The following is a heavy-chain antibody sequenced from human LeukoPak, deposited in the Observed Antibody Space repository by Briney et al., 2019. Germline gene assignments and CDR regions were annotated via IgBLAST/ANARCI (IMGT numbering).Heavy chain of an antibody. V-gene: IGHV4-59*01. J-gene: IGHJ6*03. Sequence: PSETLSLTCTVSGGSISTYYWSWIRQPPGKGLEWIGYIYYSGGTNYNPSLKSRVTISVATSKNQFSLKLRSVTAADTAVYYCARFGADYGDYYYMDVWGKGTTVTISS. CDR3: ARFGADYGDYYYMDV. CDR1: GGSISTYY. D-gene: IGHD4-17*01. CDR2: IYYSGGT.